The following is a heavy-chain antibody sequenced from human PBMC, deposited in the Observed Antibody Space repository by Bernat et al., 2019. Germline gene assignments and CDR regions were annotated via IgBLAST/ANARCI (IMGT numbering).Heavy chain of an antibody. J-gene: IGHJ6*02. D-gene: IGHD6-13*01. V-gene: IGHV4-34*01. CDR3: ASRSYSTRYYYYYGMDV. CDR2: INHSGST. CDR1: GGSFSGYY. Sequence: QVQLQQWGAGLLKPSETLSLTCAVYGGSFSGYYWSWIRQPPGKGLGWIGEINHSGSTNYNPSLKSRVTISVDPSKKQSSLKLSSVTAADTAVYHCASRSYSTRYYYYYGMDVWGQGSTFTVSS.